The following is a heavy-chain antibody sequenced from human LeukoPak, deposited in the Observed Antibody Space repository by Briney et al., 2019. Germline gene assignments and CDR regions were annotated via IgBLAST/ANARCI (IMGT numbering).Heavy chain of an antibody. J-gene: IGHJ3*02. Sequence: SETLSLTCTVSGGSIISSSSYWGWVRQPPGKGPEWIASIYFSGSTYSNPSLKSRVTISIDTSKNQFSLNLTDVSAADTAVYYCARDWPGAGATDAFDIWGQGTMVTVSS. CDR1: GGSIISSSSY. V-gene: IGHV4-39*07. D-gene: IGHD1-26*01. CDR3: ARDWPGAGATDAFDI. CDR2: IYFSGST.